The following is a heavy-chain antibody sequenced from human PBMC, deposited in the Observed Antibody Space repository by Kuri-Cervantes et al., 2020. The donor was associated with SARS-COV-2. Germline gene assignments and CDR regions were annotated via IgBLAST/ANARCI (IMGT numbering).Heavy chain of an antibody. D-gene: IGHD7-27*01. CDR2: ISSSSSYI. V-gene: IGHV3-21*01. CDR3: ARGELGISDY. CDR1: GFTFSSYA. J-gene: IGHJ4*02. Sequence: GGSLRLSCAASGFTFSSYAMHWVRQAPGKGLEWVSSISSSSSYIYYADSVKGRFTISRDNAKNSLYLQMNSLRAEDTAVYYCARGELGISDYWGQGTLVTVSS.